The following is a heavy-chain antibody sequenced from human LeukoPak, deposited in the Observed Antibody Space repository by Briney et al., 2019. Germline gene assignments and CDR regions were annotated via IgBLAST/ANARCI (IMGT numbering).Heavy chain of an antibody. Sequence: SETLSLTCTVSGASIRTYFWSWFRQPAGKGLEWIGRVHSNGDTYYNPSLESRVTVSMDTSKNQVALNLTSLTAADTAVYYCARDIGLAHWGQGTLVTVSS. CDR3: ARDIGLAH. D-gene: IGHD3-16*02. CDR1: GASIRTYF. V-gene: IGHV4-4*07. J-gene: IGHJ4*02. CDR2: VHSNGDT.